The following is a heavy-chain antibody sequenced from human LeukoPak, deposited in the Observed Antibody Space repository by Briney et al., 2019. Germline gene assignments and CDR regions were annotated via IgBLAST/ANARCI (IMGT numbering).Heavy chain of an antibody. J-gene: IGHJ4*02. V-gene: IGHV3-21*01. CDR2: INDAGSHI. D-gene: IGHD4-17*01. CDR1: GFMLSGSA. CDR3: ARDPAHYLRYGYCDY. Sequence: PGGSLRLSCAASGFMLSGSAMNWVRQAPGKGLEWVSSINDAGSHIYYTDSVKGRFSISRDNAKNSLYLQMNSLRAEDSALYYCARDPAHYLRYGYCDYWGQGTLVTVSS.